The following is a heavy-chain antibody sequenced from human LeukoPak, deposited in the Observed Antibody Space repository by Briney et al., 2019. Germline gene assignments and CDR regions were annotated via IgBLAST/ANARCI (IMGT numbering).Heavy chain of an antibody. D-gene: IGHD3-22*01. J-gene: IGHJ3*02. CDR3: ARGYYYDSSGYPDAFDI. Sequence: SETLSLTCTVSGGSISSSSYYWGWIRQPPGKGLEWIGSNYYSGRTYYNPSLKSRVTISVDTSKNQFSLKLSSVTAADTAVYYCARGYYYDSSGYPDAFDIWGQGTMVTVSS. CDR2: NYYSGRT. CDR1: GGSISSSSYY. V-gene: IGHV4-39*01.